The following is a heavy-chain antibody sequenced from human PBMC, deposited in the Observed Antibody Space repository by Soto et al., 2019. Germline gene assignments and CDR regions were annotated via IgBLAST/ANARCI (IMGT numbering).Heavy chain of an antibody. D-gene: IGHD3-9*01. CDR1: GGSFSGYY. CDR2: INHSGST. V-gene: IGHV4-34*01. CDR3: ASGLRYFDWLSYYFDY. J-gene: IGHJ4*02. Sequence: QVQLQQWGAGLLKPSETLSLTCAVYGGSFSGYYWSWIRQPPGKGLEWIGEINHSGSTNYNPSLKSRVTISVDTPKNQFSLKLSSVTAADTAVYYCASGLRYFDWLSYYFDYWGQGTLVTVSS.